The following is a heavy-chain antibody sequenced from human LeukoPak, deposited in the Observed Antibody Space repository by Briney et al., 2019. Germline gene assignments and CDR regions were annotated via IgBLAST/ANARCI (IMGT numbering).Heavy chain of an antibody. J-gene: IGHJ4*02. CDR3: ARRSRYYDSSGYYFDY. CDR1: GGSFSGYY. CDR2: INHSGST. Sequence: ASKTLSLTCAVYGGSFSGYYWSWIRQPPGKGLEWIGEINHSGSTNYNPSLKSRVTISVDTSKNQFSLKLSSVTAADTAVYYCARRSRYYDSSGYYFDYWGQGTLVTVSS. D-gene: IGHD3-22*01. V-gene: IGHV4-34*01.